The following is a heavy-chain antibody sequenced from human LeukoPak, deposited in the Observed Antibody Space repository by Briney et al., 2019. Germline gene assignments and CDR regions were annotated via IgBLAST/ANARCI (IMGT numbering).Heavy chain of an antibody. CDR3: ARLADYSSSWTKPLDDY. D-gene: IGHD6-13*01. Sequence: GASVKVFCKASGGTFSSYAISWVRQAPGQGLEWMGRIIPILGIANYAQKFQGRVTITADKSTSTAYMELSSLRSEDTAVYYCARLADYSSSWTKPLDDYWGQGTLDTVSS. CDR1: GGTFSSYA. CDR2: IIPILGIA. J-gene: IGHJ4*02. V-gene: IGHV1-69*04.